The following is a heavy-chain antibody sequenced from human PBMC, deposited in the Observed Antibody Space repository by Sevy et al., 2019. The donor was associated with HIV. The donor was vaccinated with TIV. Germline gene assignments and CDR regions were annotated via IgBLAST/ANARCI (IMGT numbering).Heavy chain of an antibody. D-gene: IGHD1-1*01. CDR2: ISTDGSTR. CDR3: ARILQLEPNYALDV. CDR1: GFTFSSSW. J-gene: IGHJ6*02. V-gene: IGHV3-74*01. Sequence: GGSLRLSCAASGFTFSSSWMHWVRQAPGKGLVWVSRISTDGSTRSYVDSVEGRFTISRDNAKNTLYLQMNSLRAEDTAMYYCARILQLEPNYALDVWGQGTTVTVSS.